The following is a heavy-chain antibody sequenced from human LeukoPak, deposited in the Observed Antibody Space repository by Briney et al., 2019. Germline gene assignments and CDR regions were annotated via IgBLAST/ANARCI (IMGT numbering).Heavy chain of an antibody. V-gene: IGHV3-33*01. J-gene: IGHJ4*02. D-gene: IGHD3-3*01. CDR2: IWYDGSNK. Sequence: PGRSLRLSCAASGFTFSSYGMHWVRQAPGKGLEWVAVIWYDGSNKYYADSVKGRFTISRDNSKNTLYLQMNSLRAEDTAVYYCARGAAVPSYDFWSGPKYYFDYWGQGTLVTVSS. CDR3: ARGAAVPSYDFWSGPKYYFDY. CDR1: GFTFSSYG.